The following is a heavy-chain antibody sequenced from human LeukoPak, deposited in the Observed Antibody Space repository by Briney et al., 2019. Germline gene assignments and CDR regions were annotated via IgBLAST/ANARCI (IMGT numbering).Heavy chain of an antibody. J-gene: IGHJ4*02. CDR3: ARGRNWGSTYFFDY. V-gene: IGHV4-34*01. CDR1: GGSFSGYY. D-gene: IGHD7-27*01. CDR2: INHSGST. Sequence: SETLSLTCAVCGGSFSGYYWSWIRQPPGKGLEWIGEINHSGSTNYNPSLKSRVTISVDTSKNQFSLKLSSVTAADTAVYYCARGRNWGSTYFFDYWGQGTLVTVSS.